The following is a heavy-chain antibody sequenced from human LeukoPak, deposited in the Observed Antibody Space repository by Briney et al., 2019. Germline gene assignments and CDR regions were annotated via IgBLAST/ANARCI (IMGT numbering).Heavy chain of an antibody. Sequence: GGSLRLTCAASGFTFSDYIMSWVRQAPGKGLEWVSSISSGSGHIYYADSVKGRFTISRDNAKNSLYLQMNSLRAEDTAVYYCARVKYCSSTSCYPTYFDYWGQGTLVTVSS. D-gene: IGHD2-2*01. CDR2: ISSGSGHI. CDR1: GFTFSDYI. CDR3: ARVKYCSSTSCYPTYFDY. V-gene: IGHV3-21*01. J-gene: IGHJ4*02.